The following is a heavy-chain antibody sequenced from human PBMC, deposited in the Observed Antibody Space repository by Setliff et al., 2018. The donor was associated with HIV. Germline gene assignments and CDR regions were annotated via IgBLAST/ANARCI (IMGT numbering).Heavy chain of an antibody. Sequence: PSETLSLTCRVSGYFINIGHYCGWLRQSPGKGLEWIGTIYHSGGTYYNPSLKSRVTISVDTSNNQFSLRLTSVTAADTALYYCARAQIAAPRPYEYWGQGTLVTVSS. CDR3: ARAQIAAPRPYEY. CDR1: GYFINIGHY. J-gene: IGHJ4*02. V-gene: IGHV4-38-2*01. CDR2: IYHSGGT. D-gene: IGHD6-6*01.